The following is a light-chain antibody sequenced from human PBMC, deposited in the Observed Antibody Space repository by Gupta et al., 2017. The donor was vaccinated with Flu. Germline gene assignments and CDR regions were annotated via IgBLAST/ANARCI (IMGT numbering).Light chain of an antibody. Sequence: EIVMTQSPATLSVSPGERATLSCRASQSVSSNLAWYQQKPGQAPRLLIYGASTRAAGIPARFSGSGYGTEVTLTISSRQSEDFAVYYCQQYNNGPPYPFGQGTRLEIK. CDR2: GAS. V-gene: IGKV3-15*01. CDR1: QSVSSN. CDR3: QQYNNGPPYP. J-gene: IGKJ2*01.